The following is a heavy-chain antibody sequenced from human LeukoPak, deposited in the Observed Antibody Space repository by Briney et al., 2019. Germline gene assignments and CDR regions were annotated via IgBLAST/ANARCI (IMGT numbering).Heavy chain of an antibody. Sequence: PGGSLRLSCAASGFTFSSYAMSWVRQAPGKGLEWVSAISGSGGSTYYADSVKGRFTISRDNSKNTLYLQMNSLRAEDTAVYYCAKDRGKGWEQWLVQEGAFDIWGQGTKVTVSS. CDR3: AKDRGKGWEQWLVQEGAFDI. CDR1: GFTFSSYA. D-gene: IGHD6-19*01. J-gene: IGHJ3*02. V-gene: IGHV3-23*01. CDR2: ISGSGGST.